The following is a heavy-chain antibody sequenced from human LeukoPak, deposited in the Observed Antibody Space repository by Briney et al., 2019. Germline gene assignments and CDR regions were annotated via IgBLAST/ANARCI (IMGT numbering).Heavy chain of an antibody. J-gene: IGHJ4*02. CDR2: INSDGGST. V-gene: IGHV3-64*02. CDR3: ARVDSSSLDY. Sequence: GGSLRLSCAASGFTFSSYSMYWVRQAPGKGLEYVSAINSDGGSTYYADSVKGRFTISRDNSKNTLYLQMGSLRAEDMAVYYCARVDSSSLDYWGQGTLVTVSS. CDR1: GFTFSSYS. D-gene: IGHD6-13*01.